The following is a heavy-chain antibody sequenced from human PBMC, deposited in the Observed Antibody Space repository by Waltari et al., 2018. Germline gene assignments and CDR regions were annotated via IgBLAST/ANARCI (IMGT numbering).Heavy chain of an antibody. D-gene: IGHD4-17*01. CDR3: AKEILYTPLDYGEVSSMYYYGMDV. CDR1: AFKFDDYA. CDR2: LSADGSNT. Sequence: EVQLVESGGGAVQPGGSLRLSCAASAFKFDDYAMHWVRHAPGKGLEWVSLLSADGSNTYYADSVRGRFTISRDNNKNSLYLEMSSLRTEDTAVYYCAKEILYTPLDYGEVSSMYYYGMDVWGQGTTVTVSS. J-gene: IGHJ6*02. V-gene: IGHV3-43*02.